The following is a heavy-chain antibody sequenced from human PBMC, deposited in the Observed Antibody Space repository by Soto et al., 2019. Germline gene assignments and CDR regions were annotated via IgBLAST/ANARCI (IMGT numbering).Heavy chain of an antibody. CDR3: ANIRSPPGRDCLRISCAHYYYYGMED. J-gene: IGHJ6*02. CDR2: IIPIYGTT. Sequence: QVQLVQSGAEAKKPGSAVRVSCKASGGTFREHGISWVRQAPGQGLEWMGGIIPIYGTTDYAQKFADRMSITADESTGTCHIELGKLIAEYTAVYFFANIRSPPGRDCLRISCAHYYYYGMEDWGQGTKFT. D-gene: IGHD2-2*01. CDR1: GGTFREHG. V-gene: IGHV1-69*12.